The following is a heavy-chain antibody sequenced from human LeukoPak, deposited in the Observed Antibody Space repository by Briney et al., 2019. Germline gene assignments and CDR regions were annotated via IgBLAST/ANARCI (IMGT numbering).Heavy chain of an antibody. CDR3: ARDAVGYCSSTSCYKLTFDI. CDR1: GYTFTRYY. V-gene: IGHV1-2*02. D-gene: IGHD2-2*02. CDR2: INPNSGGT. J-gene: IGHJ3*02. Sequence: ASVKVSCKASGYTFTRYYMHWVRQAPGQGLEWMGWINPNSGGTNYAQKFQGRVTMTRDTSISTAYMELSRLRSDDTAVYYCARDAVGYCSSTSCYKLTFDIWGQGTMVTVSS.